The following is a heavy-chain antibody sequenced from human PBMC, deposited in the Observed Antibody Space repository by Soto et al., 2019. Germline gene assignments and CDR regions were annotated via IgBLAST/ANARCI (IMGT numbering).Heavy chain of an antibody. CDR3: AREMGFCTTTSCHAGPLYYYMDV. J-gene: IGHJ6*03. D-gene: IGHD2-2*01. CDR2: IYNSGST. Sequence: SETLSLTCSVSGGSISSYHWSWIRQPPGKGLEWIGEIYNSGSTNYNPSLKSRVTISVDTSQNQFSLRPSSVTAADTAVYYCAREMGFCTTTSCHAGPLYYYMDVWGKGTTVTVSS. CDR1: GGSISSYH. V-gene: IGHV4-59*12.